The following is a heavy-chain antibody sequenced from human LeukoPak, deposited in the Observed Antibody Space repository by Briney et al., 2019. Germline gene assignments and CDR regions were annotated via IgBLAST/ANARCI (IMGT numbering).Heavy chain of an antibody. CDR1: GFTFSSYG. Sequence: GSLRLSCAASGFTFSSYGMHWVRQAPGKGLEWVAVIWYGGSNKYYADSVKGRCTISRDNSKNTLYLQMNSLRAEDTAVYYCATSHWDGAFDIWGQGTMVTVSS. J-gene: IGHJ3*02. CDR2: IWYGGSNK. D-gene: IGHD1-26*01. CDR3: ATSHWDGAFDI. V-gene: IGHV3-33*08.